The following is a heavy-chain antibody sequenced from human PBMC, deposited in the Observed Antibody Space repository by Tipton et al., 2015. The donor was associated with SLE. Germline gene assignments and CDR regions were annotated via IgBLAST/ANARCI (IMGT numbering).Heavy chain of an antibody. D-gene: IGHD3-3*01. CDR3: ARDQGSWRLWFDP. Sequence: SLRLSCAASGFTFSSYSMNWVRQAPGKGLEWVSYISSSSSTIYYADSVKGRFTISRDNAKNSLYLQMNSLRAEDTAVYYCARDQGSWRLWFDPWGQGTLVTVSS. CDR2: ISSSSSTI. J-gene: IGHJ5*02. V-gene: IGHV3-48*01. CDR1: GFTFSSYS.